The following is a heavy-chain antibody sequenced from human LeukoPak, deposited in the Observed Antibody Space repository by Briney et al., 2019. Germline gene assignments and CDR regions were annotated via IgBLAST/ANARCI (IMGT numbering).Heavy chain of an antibody. Sequence: PSETLSLTCTVSGGSISSYYWSWIRQPPGKGLEWIGYIYYSGSTNYNPSLKSRVTISVDTSKNQFSLKLSSVTAADTAVYYCARDTGYSRGEGAFDIWGQGTMVTVSS. V-gene: IGHV4-59*01. CDR1: GGSISSYY. CDR2: IYYSGST. D-gene: IGHD6-19*01. CDR3: ARDTGYSRGEGAFDI. J-gene: IGHJ3*02.